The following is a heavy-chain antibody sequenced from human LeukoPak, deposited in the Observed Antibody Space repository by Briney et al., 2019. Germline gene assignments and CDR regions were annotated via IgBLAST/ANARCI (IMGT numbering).Heavy chain of an antibody. CDR1: GYTFTGYY. D-gene: IGHD3-10*01. CDR3: ARSSLWFGELSPY. Sequence: GASVKVSCKASGYTFTGYYMHWVRQAPGQGPEWMGWINPNSGGTNYAQKFQGRVTMTRDTSISAAYMELSRLRSDDTAVYYCARSSLWFGELSPYWGQGTLVTVSS. J-gene: IGHJ4*02. V-gene: IGHV1-2*02. CDR2: INPNSGGT.